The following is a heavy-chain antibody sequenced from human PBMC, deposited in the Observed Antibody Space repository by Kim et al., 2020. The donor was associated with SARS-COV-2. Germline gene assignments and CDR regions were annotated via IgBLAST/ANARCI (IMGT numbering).Heavy chain of an antibody. CDR3: TRDTMIVPGIYDY. V-gene: IGHV3-49*04. CDR2: IRSKAYGGTT. CDR1: GFTFGDYA. J-gene: IGHJ4*02. D-gene: IGHD3-22*01. Sequence: GGSLRLSCTASGFTFGDYAMSWVRQAPGKGLEWVGFIRSKAYGGTTEYAASVKGRFTISRDDSKSIAYLQMNSLKTEDTAVYYCTRDTMIVPGIYDYWGQGTLVTVSS.